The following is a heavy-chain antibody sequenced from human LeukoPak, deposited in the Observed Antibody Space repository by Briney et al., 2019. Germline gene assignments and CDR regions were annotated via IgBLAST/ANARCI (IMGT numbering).Heavy chain of an antibody. J-gene: IGHJ6*03. D-gene: IGHD3-9*01. Sequence: SETLSLTCTVSGYSISSGYYWGWIRQPPGKGLEWIGSIYHSGSTNYNPSLKSRVTISVDTSKNQFSLKLSSVTAADTAVYYCAREPRYFDWLNYYYYMDVWGKGTTVTISS. CDR1: GYSISSGYY. CDR2: IYHSGST. CDR3: AREPRYFDWLNYYYYMDV. V-gene: IGHV4-38-2*02.